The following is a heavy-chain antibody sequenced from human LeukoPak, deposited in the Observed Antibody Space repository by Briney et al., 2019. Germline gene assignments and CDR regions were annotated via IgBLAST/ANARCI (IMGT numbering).Heavy chain of an antibody. D-gene: IGHD4-17*01. V-gene: IGHV3-66*01. CDR1: GLTVSTNY. J-gene: IGHJ4*02. Sequence: PGGSLRLSCAASGLTVSTNYMSWVRQAPGKGLEWVSLIYGDDTPHYADSVKGRFTISRDNSKNTLYLQMNSLRAGDTAVYYCARDYGDYVFDYWGQGTLVTVSS. CDR2: IYGDDTP. CDR3: ARDYGDYVFDY.